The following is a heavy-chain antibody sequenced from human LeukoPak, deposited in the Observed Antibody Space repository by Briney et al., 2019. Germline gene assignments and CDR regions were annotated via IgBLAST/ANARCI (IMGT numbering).Heavy chain of an antibody. D-gene: IGHD3-9*01. CDR1: GYTFTSYD. J-gene: IGHJ4*02. V-gene: IGHV1-8*01. Sequence: ASVKVSCKASGYTFTSYDINWVRQATGQGLEWMGWMNPYSGNTGYAQKFQGRVTMTRNTSISTAYMELSSLRSEDTAVYYCARGPRGYFDWLPPGGPDYWGQGTLVTVSS. CDR2: MNPYSGNT. CDR3: ARGPRGYFDWLPPGGPDY.